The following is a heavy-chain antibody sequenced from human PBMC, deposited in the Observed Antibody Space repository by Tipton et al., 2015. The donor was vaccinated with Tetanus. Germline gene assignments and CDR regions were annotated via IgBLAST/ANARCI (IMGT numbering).Heavy chain of an antibody. D-gene: IGHD1-26*01. V-gene: IGHV1-18*01. J-gene: IGHJ4*02. CDR2: INTHNGDT. CDR3: VRDKVGGITGFDH. CDR1: GYTFTGYD. Sequence: QVQLVQSGAELRKPGASVKVSCKSSGYTFTGYDVSWVRQAPGQGLEWMGWINTHNGDTDYAQRFQGRVSMTTDTSTSTAYMELRGLRSDDTALYFCVRDKVGGITGFDHWGQGTLVTVSS.